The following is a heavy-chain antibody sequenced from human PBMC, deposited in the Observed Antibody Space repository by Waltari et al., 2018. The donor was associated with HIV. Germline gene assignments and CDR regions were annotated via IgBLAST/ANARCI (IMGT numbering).Heavy chain of an antibody. J-gene: IGHJ5*02. CDR2: IYYSGST. D-gene: IGHD3-22*01. CDR1: GGSISSYY. CDR3: ARDYYDSSGYYYGYSP. Sequence: QVLLQESGPGLVKPSETLSLTCTVSGGSISSYYWSWIRQPPGKGLEWIGYIYYSGSTNYNPSLKSRVTISVDTSKNQFSLKLSSVTAADTAVYYCARDYYDSSGYYYGYSPWGQGTLVTVSS. V-gene: IGHV4-59*01.